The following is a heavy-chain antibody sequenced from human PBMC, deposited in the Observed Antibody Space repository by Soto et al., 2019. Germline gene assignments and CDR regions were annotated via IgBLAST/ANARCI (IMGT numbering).Heavy chain of an antibody. V-gene: IGHV3-23*01. CDR3: AKDPNGDYLGAFDS. J-gene: IGHJ4*02. D-gene: IGHD4-17*01. Sequence: EVQLLESGGGLVQPGGSLRLSCAASGFTFSTYAMTWVRQAPGKGLEWVSSINGNGGRSSYADSVKGRFTISRDNSKNTLYLQTHSLRAEDTAIYYCAKDPNGDYLGAFDSWGQGTLVTVSS. CDR2: INGNGGRS. CDR1: GFTFSTYA.